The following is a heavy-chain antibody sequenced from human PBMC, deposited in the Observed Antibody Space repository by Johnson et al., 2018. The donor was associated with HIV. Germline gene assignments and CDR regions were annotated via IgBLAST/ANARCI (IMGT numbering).Heavy chain of an antibody. CDR3: AKDQSWIGTGHDTFDI. D-gene: IGHD1-1*01. V-gene: IGHV3-30*18. Sequence: QVQLVESGGGVAQPGRSLRLSCAASGFTFRSYGMHWVRQAPGKGLEWVAVISYDESNKYYADSVKGRFTISRDNSKNTLYLQMSSLGAEDTAVYYCAKDQSWIGTGHDTFDIWGQGTMVTVSS. J-gene: IGHJ3*02. CDR2: ISYDESNK. CDR1: GFTFRSYG.